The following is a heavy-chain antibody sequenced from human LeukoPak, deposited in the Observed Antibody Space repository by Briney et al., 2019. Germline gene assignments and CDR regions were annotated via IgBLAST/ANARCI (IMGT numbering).Heavy chain of an antibody. J-gene: IGHJ4*02. V-gene: IGHV3-49*05. D-gene: IGHD2-15*01. Sequence: KPGGSLRLSCAASGFTFSSYAMSWFRQAPGKGLEWVGFIRSKAYGGTTEYAASVKGRFTISRDDSKSIAYLQMNSLKTEDTAVYYCTRVPYCSGGSCYALRLDYWGQGTLVTVSS. CDR1: GFTFSSYA. CDR2: IRSKAYGGTT. CDR3: TRVPYCSGGSCYALRLDY.